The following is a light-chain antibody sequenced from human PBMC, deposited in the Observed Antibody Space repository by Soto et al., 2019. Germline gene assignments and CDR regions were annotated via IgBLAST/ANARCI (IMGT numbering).Light chain of an antibody. Sequence: QSPSSLSAYVGDRVAITCRASQRISTYLNWYQQKPGKAPKLLIYATSSLQSGVPSRFSGSGSGTDFTLTISSLQPEDFASYYSQHCDSKLRRFGEGGKV. J-gene: IGKJ1*01. CDR1: QRISTY. V-gene: IGKV1-39*01. CDR2: ATS. CDR3: QHCDSKLRR.